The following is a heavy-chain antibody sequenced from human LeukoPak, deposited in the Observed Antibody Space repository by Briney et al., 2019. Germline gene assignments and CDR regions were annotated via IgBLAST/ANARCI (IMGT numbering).Heavy chain of an antibody. J-gene: IGHJ6*02. V-gene: IGHV4-4*07. CDR2: IYSGGST. CDR3: ATGRDADSARGYYDMDV. CDR1: GGSITGYY. D-gene: IGHD5-24*01. Sequence: SETLSLTCTVSGGSITGYYWTWIRQPAGKGLEWIGRIYSGGSTNYNPPLKGRVTMSVDTSKNQFSLKLSSVTAADTAVYYCATGRDADSARGYYDMDVWGQGTTVTVSS.